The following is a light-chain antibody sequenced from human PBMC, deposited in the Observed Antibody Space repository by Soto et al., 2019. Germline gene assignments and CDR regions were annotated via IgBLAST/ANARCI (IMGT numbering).Light chain of an antibody. CDR2: AAS. CDR1: QGISSY. J-gene: IGKJ4*01. CDR3: QHLNSYPLT. Sequence: IQLTQSPSSLSASVGDRVTITCRASQGISSYLAWYQQKPGKAPKLLIYAASTLQSGVPSRFSGNGSGTDFTLTISSLQPEDFATYFCQHLNSYPLTFGGGTKVEIK. V-gene: IGKV1-9*01.